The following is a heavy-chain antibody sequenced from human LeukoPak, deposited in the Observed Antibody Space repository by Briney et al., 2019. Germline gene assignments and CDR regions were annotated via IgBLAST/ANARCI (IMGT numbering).Heavy chain of an antibody. V-gene: IGHV3-48*03. Sequence: PGRSLRLSCVVSGFTFSSYEMNWVRQAPGRGLEWLSHISSSGSSIQYADSVKGRFTISRDNAKNSLYLQMNSLRAEDTAVYYCARTRDGPFDYWGQGTLVTVSS. D-gene: IGHD5-24*01. CDR1: GFTFSSYE. J-gene: IGHJ4*02. CDR2: ISSSGSSI. CDR3: ARTRDGPFDY.